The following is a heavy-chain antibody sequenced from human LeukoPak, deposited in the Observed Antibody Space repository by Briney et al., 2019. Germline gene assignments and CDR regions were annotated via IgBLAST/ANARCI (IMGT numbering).Heavy chain of an antibody. Sequence: GGSLRLSCAASGFTFTNYWMSWVRQAPGKGLEWVANIKEGGSEKYYVESVKGRFTISRDNAKNSLFLQMNSLRGEDTAMYYCARGGSSRFGYWGQGTLVTVSS. CDR1: GFTFTNYW. J-gene: IGHJ4*02. CDR2: IKEGGSEK. V-gene: IGHV3-7*01. D-gene: IGHD1-26*01. CDR3: ARGGSSRFGY.